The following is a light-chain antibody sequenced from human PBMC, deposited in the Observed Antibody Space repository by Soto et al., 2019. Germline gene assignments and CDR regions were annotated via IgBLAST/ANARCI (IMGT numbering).Light chain of an antibody. J-gene: IGKJ1*01. CDR3: QQYKTYWT. Sequence: DIHMTQTPSALTASVGDRVTITCRASQSVNSWVAWYQQKSGKAPNLLIYRASTLENGVPLRFSGSGSETEFTLTISSLQPEDSATYYCQQYKTYWTFGQGTKVDIK. CDR1: QSVNSW. CDR2: RAS. V-gene: IGKV1-5*03.